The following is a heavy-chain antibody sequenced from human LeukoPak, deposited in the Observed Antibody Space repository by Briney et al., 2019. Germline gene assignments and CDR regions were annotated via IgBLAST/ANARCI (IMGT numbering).Heavy chain of an antibody. V-gene: IGHV3-9*01. CDR3: AKDHHYYGSGSQPTQY. CDR2: ISWNSGSI. D-gene: IGHD3-10*01. Sequence: PGGSLRLSCAASGFTFDDYAMHWVRQAPGKGLEWVSGISWNSGSIGYADSVKGRFTISRDNAKNSLYLQMNSLRAEDTAVYYCAKDHHYYGSGSQPTQYWGQGTLVTVSS. J-gene: IGHJ4*02. CDR1: GFTFDDYA.